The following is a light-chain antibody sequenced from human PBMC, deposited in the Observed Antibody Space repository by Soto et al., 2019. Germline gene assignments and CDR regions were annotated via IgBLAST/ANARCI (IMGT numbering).Light chain of an antibody. J-gene: IGKJ5*01. CDR2: FGS. V-gene: IGKV2-28*01. CDR3: MQALQSLT. CDR1: QSLLYNNTNNY. Sequence: IVMTQSPLTLPVTHGEPASISCRSSQSLLYNNTNNYLHWYVQKPGQSPQLLIYFGSNRAPGVPDRFSGSGSGTDFTLKINRVEAEDVGTYYCMQALQSLTFGQGTRLEI.